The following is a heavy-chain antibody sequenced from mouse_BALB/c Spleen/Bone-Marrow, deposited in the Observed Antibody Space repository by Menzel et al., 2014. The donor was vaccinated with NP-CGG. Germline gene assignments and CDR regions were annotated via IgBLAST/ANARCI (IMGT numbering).Heavy chain of an antibody. CDR3: TRDGKGNYDYAMDY. D-gene: IGHD2-1*01. V-gene: IGHV5-6-4*01. CDR1: GFTFSSYT. Sequence: EVHLVESGGGLVKPGGSLKLSCAASGFTFSSYTMSWVRQTPEKRLEWVATISSGGSYTYYPDSVKGLFTISRDNAKNTLYLRMSSLKSEDTAMYYCTRDGKGNYDYAMDYWGQGTSVTVSS. J-gene: IGHJ4*01. CDR2: ISSGGSYT.